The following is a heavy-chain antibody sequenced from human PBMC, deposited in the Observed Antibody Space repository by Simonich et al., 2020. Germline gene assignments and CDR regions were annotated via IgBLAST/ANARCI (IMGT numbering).Heavy chain of an antibody. CDR3: ARVRFEAFDI. J-gene: IGHJ3*02. CDR1: GYTFTGYY. Sequence: QVQLVQSGAEVKKPGASVKVSCKASGYTFTGYYMHWVRQDPGQGLEGLVWNNPNRGGKNYAQKFQGRVTMTRDTSISTAYMELGRLRSDDTAVYYCARVRFEAFDIWGQGTMVTVSS. V-gene: IGHV1-2*02. CDR2: NNPNRGGK.